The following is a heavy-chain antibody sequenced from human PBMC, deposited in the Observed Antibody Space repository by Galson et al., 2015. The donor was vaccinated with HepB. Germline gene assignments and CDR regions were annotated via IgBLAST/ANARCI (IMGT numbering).Heavy chain of an antibody. CDR3: ARSHYDSSGYSYFDY. V-gene: IGHV1-18*01. J-gene: IGHJ4*02. CDR2: ISAYNGNT. Sequence: SVKVSCKASGYAFTSYGISWVRQAPGQGLEWMGWISAYNGNTNYAQKLQGRVTMTTDTSTSTAYMELRSLRSDDTAVYYCARSHYDSSGYSYFDYWGQGTLVTVSS. D-gene: IGHD3-22*01. CDR1: GYAFTSYG.